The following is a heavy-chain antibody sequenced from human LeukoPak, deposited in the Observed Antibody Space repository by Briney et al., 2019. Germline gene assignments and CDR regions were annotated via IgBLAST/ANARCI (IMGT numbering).Heavy chain of an antibody. V-gene: IGHV3-11*01. CDR3: ARARTYYYGSAPAW. D-gene: IGHD3-10*01. CDR1: GFTFNDYY. J-gene: IGHJ4*02. CDR2: ISSSGSTI. Sequence: WGSLRLSCAASGFTFNDYYMSWVRQAPGKGLEWVSYISSSGSTIYYADSVKGRFTISRDNAKNSLYLQMSSLRAEDTAVYYCARARTYYYGSAPAWWGQGTLVTVSS.